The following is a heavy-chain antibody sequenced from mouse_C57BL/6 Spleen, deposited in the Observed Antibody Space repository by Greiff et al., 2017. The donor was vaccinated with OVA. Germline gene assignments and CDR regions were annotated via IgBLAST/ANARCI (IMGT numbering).Heavy chain of an antibody. Sequence: EVKVVESGGGLVKPGGSLKLSCAASGFTFSSYAMSWVRQTPEKRLEWVATISDGGSYTYYPDNVKGRFTISRDNAKNNLYLQMSHLKSEDTAMYYCARDGYGFDYWGQGTTLTVSS. CDR2: ISDGGSYT. CDR1: GFTFSSYA. CDR3: ARDGYGFDY. D-gene: IGHD2-2*01. V-gene: IGHV5-4*03. J-gene: IGHJ2*01.